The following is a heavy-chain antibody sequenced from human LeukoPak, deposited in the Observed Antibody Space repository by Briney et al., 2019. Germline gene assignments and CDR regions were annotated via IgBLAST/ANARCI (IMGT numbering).Heavy chain of an antibody. J-gene: IGHJ3*02. Sequence: SETLSLTCTVSGGSVSSNGYYWTWIRQHPGKGLEWIGYMSSSGRTSYNPSLKSRVTISVDKSKNQFSLKVGSVTAADTALYYCARDLHYDAFDIWGQGTMVTVSS. CDR3: ARDLHYDAFDI. CDR2: MSSSGRT. D-gene: IGHD3-10*01. V-gene: IGHV4-31*03. CDR1: GGSVSSNGYY.